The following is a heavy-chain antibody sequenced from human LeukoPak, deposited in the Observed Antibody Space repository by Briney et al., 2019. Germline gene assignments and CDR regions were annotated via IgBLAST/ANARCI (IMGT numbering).Heavy chain of an antibody. J-gene: IGHJ5*02. Sequence: GASVKVSCKASGYTFTSYDINWVRQATGQGLEWMGWMNPNSGNTGYAQKFQGRVTMTRNTSISTAYMELNRLRSEDTAVYYCAGDNRSSGGGNWFDPWGQGTLVTVSS. V-gene: IGHV1-8*01. D-gene: IGHD6-13*01. CDR2: MNPNSGNT. CDR3: AGDNRSSGGGNWFDP. CDR1: GYTFTSYD.